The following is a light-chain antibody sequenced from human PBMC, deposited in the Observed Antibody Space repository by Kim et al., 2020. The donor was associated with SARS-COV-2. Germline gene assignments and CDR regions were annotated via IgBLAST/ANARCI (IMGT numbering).Light chain of an antibody. J-gene: IGLJ2*01. V-gene: IGLV3-21*04. CDR3: QVWDSSSDHP. CDR2: YDD. CDR1: NMESRT. Sequence: VAPGKTARITCGGNNMESRTVPWYQQKPGQAPVLVIYYDDDRPSGIPERFSGSTSGNTATLTISRVEAGDEADYYCQVWDSSSDHPFGGGTQLTVL.